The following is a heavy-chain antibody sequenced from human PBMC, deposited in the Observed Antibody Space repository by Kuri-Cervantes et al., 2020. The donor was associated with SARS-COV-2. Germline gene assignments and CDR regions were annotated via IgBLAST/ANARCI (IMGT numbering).Heavy chain of an antibody. CDR2: ISAYSGNT. CDR1: GYTFTSYG. J-gene: IGHJ5*02. D-gene: IGHD3-16*01. V-gene: IGHV1-18*01. CDR3: ARDVGGSEDR. Sequence: ASVKVSCKASGYTFTSYGISWVRQAPGQGLEWMGWISAYSGNTNYAQKLQGRVTITTDTSTNTGYMELRSLTSDGTAVYYCARDVGGSEDRWGPGTLVTVSS.